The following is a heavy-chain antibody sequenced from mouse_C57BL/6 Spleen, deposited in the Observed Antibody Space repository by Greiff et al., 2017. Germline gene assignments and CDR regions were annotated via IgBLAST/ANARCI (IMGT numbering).Heavy chain of an antibody. CDR2: IDPANGNT. J-gene: IGHJ3*01. D-gene: IGHD2-3*01. V-gene: IGHV14-3*01. Sequence: VQLKESVPELVRPGASVKLSCTASGFNITNTYMHWVKQRPEQGLEWIGRIDPANGNTKYAPKFQGKATITADTSSNTAYLQLSSLTSEDTAIYYCAKMGDGYYRNWGQGALVTVSA. CDR3: AKMGDGYYRN. CDR1: GFNITNTY.